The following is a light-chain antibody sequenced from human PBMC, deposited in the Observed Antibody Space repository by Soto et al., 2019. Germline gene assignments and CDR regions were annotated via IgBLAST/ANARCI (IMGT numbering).Light chain of an antibody. Sequence: DIQMTQSPSTLSASVGDRVTITCRASQSISSWLAWYQQKPGKAPNLLIYAASTLQSGVPSRFSGSGSGTEFTLTISSLQPDDFATYYCQQYNSYRTFGQGTKVDIK. V-gene: IGKV1-5*01. CDR2: AAS. CDR1: QSISSW. J-gene: IGKJ1*01. CDR3: QQYNSYRT.